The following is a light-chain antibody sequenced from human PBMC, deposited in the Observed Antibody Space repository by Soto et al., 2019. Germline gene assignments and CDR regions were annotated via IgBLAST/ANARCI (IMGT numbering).Light chain of an antibody. CDR3: QQGFSTPWT. CDR2: GAS. Sequence: DIQMTQSPSSLSASVGDRVTITCRASQTISTFLNWYQQRPGKAPRLLIYGASTLQSGVPSRFNGSGSGTEFTLTIGSLQLEDFATYSCQQGFSTPWTFVQGTKV. V-gene: IGKV1-39*01. J-gene: IGKJ1*01. CDR1: QTISTF.